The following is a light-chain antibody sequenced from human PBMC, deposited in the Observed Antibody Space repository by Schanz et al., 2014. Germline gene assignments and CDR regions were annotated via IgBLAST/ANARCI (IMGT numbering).Light chain of an antibody. J-gene: IGKJ4*01. Sequence: IVLTQSPVTLSLSPGERVTLSCRASQSLASSSLAWYQQNPGQAPRLLIYGASTRATGIPDRFSGSGSGTDFTLTISSLEPGDFAVYYCQQRSNWPQDTFGGGTKVEIK. CDR3: QQRSNWPQDT. CDR2: GAS. CDR1: QSLASSS. V-gene: IGKV3-11*01.